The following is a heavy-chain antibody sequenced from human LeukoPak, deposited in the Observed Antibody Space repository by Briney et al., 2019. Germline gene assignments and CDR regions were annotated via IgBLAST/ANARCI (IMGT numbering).Heavy chain of an antibody. D-gene: IGHD3-22*01. CDR3: ARVGYYESSGYYEY. Sequence: ASVKVSRKASGYTLTDYYMHWVRQATGQGLEWMGRINPNSGGTNYAQKFQGRVTMTRDTSISTVYMELSRLRSDDTAVYYCARVGYYESSGYYEYWGQGTLVTVSS. CDR1: GYTLTDYY. V-gene: IGHV1-2*06. J-gene: IGHJ4*02. CDR2: INPNSGGT.